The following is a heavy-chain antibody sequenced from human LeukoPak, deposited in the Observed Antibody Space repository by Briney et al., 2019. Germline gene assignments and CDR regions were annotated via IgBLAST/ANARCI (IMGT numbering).Heavy chain of an antibody. J-gene: IGHJ3*02. D-gene: IGHD2-2*01. Sequence: ASVRVSCKASGYTFTNYGISWVRQAPGQGLEWMGWINVYNGDTRYAQRLQGRVTVTTDTSTSTAYLELRSLRSDDTAIFYCARFYCSSPSCYAGGPSNGFDIWGQGTMVTVSS. CDR2: INVYNGDT. CDR1: GYTFTNYG. CDR3: ARFYCSSPSCYAGGPSNGFDI. V-gene: IGHV1-18*01.